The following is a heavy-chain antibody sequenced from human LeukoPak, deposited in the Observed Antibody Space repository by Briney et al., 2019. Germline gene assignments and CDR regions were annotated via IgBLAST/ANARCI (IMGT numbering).Heavy chain of an antibody. CDR3: AKDTYSSSWYYYYYYYGVDV. D-gene: IGHD6-13*01. CDR1: GFTFSSCG. J-gene: IGHJ6*02. CDR2: ISYDGSNK. Sequence: GGSLRLSCAASGFTFSSCGMHWVRQAPGKGLEWVAVISYDGSNKYYADSVKGRFTISRDNSKNTLYLQMNSLRAEDTAVYYCAKDTYSSSWYYYYYYYGVDVWGQGTTVTVSS. V-gene: IGHV3-30*18.